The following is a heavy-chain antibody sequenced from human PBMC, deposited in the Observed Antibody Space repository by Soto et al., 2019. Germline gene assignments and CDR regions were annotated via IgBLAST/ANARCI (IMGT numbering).Heavy chain of an antibody. J-gene: IGHJ4*02. CDR2: IYYSGST. CDR1: GGSISNYY. CDR3: ARLPGSYYGGTSGH. V-gene: IGHV4-59*01. Sequence: PSETLSLTCTVSGGSISNYYWTWIRQPPGKGLEWIGYIYYSGSTNYNPSLKSRVIISVDTSKNQFSLKLSSVTAADTAVYYCARLPGSYYGGTSGHWGQGTLVTVSS. D-gene: IGHD4-17*01.